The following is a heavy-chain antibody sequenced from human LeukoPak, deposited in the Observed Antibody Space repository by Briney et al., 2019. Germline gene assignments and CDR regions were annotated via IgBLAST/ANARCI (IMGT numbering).Heavy chain of an antibody. CDR1: GYTFTSYG. D-gene: IGHD2-2*01. CDR2: ISAYNGNT. J-gene: IGHJ4*02. V-gene: IGHV1-18*01. Sequence: ASVKVSCKASGYTFTSYGISWVRQAPGQGLEWMGWISAYNGNTNYAQELQGRVTMTRDTSTSTVYMELSSLRSEDTAVYYCARPQRYCSSTSCSIGDLGYWGQGTLVTVSS. CDR3: ARPQRYCSSTSCSIGDLGY.